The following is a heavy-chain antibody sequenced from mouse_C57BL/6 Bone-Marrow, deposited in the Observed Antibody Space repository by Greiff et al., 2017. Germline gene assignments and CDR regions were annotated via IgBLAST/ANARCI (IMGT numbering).Heavy chain of an antibody. V-gene: IGHV3-3*01. D-gene: IGHD1-1*01. J-gene: IGHJ4*01. Sequence: EVQLQQSGPSLVRPSQTLSLTCTVTGFSINSDCYWIWIRQFPGNKLEYIGYTFYSGITYYNPSLESRTYITRDTSKNQFSLKLSAVTTEDTATYYCARDPATYYYAMDYWGQGTSVTVSS. CDR1: GFSINSDCY. CDR3: ARDPATYYYAMDY. CDR2: TFYSGIT.